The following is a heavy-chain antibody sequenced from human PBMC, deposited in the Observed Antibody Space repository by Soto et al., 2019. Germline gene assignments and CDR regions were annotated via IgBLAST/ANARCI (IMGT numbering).Heavy chain of an antibody. J-gene: IGHJ6*02. CDR1: GGSISSGGYY. CDR2: IYYSGST. Sequence: SETLSLTCTVSGGSISSGGYYWIWIRQHPGKGLEWIGYIYYSGSTYYNPSLKSRVTISVDTSKSQFSLKLSSVTAADTAVYYCAKDFTDSSGPTLGMDVWGQGTTVTVSS. D-gene: IGHD6-19*01. CDR3: AKDFTDSSGPTLGMDV. V-gene: IGHV4-31*03.